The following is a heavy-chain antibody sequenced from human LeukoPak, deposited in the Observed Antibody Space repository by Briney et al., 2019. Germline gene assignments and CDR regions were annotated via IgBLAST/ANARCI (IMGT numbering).Heavy chain of an antibody. CDR3: ARVSGYCSGGSCSDPNFDY. CDR2: IYYSGST. Sequence: SETLSLTCTVSGGSISSYYWIWIRQPPGKGLEWIGYIYYSGSTSYNPSLKSRVTISVDTSKNQFSLKLSSVTAADTAVYYCARVSGYCSGGSCSDPNFDYWGQGTLVTVSS. D-gene: IGHD2-15*01. V-gene: IGHV4-59*01. CDR1: GGSISSYY. J-gene: IGHJ4*02.